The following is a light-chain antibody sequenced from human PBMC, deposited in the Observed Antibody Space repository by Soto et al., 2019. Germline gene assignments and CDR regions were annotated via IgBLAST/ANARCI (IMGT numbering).Light chain of an antibody. J-gene: IGKJ1*01. Sequence: EIVLTQSPATLSLSPGEGATLSSRASQSISTHLAWYQQRPGQAPRLLIYDASNRATGIPARFSGSGSGTVFTLTINSLEPEDFAVYYCQQRTDWPPWTFGQGTKVEIK. CDR1: QSISTH. CDR3: QQRTDWPPWT. V-gene: IGKV3-11*01. CDR2: DAS.